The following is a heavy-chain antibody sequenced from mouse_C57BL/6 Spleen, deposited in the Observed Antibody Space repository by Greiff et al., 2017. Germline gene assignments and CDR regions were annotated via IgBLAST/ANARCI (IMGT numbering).Heavy chain of an antibody. J-gene: IGHJ1*03. V-gene: IGHV5-9-1*02. CDR2: ISSGGDYI. CDR1: GFTFSSYA. Sequence: EVKLVESGEGLVKPGGSLKLSCAASGFTFSSYAMSWVRQTPEKRLEWVAYISSGGDYIYYADTVKGRFTISRDNARNTLYLQKSSLKAEDTAMYYCTRDRNGNWYFDVWGTGTTVTVSS. D-gene: IGHD2-1*01. CDR3: TRDRNGNWYFDV.